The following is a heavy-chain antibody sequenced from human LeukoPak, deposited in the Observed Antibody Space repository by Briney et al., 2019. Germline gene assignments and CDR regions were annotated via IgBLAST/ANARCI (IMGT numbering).Heavy chain of an antibody. CDR2: ISNSGGAM. CDR3: APGGDSTSGP. CDR1: GFSFSVYY. Sequence: AGGSLRLSCAATGFSFSVYYMNWFRQVPGKGLEWISYISNSGGAMFYADSVKGRFTVSRDNARNSLYLQMTSPRVEDTAVYHCAPGGDSTSGPWGQGTLVTVSS. V-gene: IGHV3-11*01. D-gene: IGHD2/OR15-2a*01. J-gene: IGHJ4*02.